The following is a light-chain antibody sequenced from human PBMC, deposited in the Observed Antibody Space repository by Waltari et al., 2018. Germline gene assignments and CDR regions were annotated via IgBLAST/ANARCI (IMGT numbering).Light chain of an antibody. J-gene: IGKJ1*01. V-gene: IGKV2-28*01. Sequence: DIVMTQSPLSLPVTPGEPASISCRSSQSLLHSNGYKYLDWYLQKPGQSPHLLICLGSYRASGVPDRFSGSGSGTDFTLKISRVEAEDVGVYYCMQALQTPPTFGQGTKVEIK. CDR1: QSLLHSNGYKY. CDR2: LGS. CDR3: MQALQTPPT.